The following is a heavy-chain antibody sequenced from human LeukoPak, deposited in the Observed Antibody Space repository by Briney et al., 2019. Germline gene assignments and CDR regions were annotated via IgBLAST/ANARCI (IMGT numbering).Heavy chain of an antibody. J-gene: IGHJ4*02. Sequence: PSETLSLTCIVSVGSISRYFWSWMRQPPGKGLAWIGKIYDSVSTNYNHYLKSRVTISVDAAKNQFSLKLSSVTAADTAVYYCARADSMVWSSTGYGTFDYWGEGILVSVSS. D-gene: IGHD2-2*01. V-gene: IGHV4-59*01. CDR3: ARADSMVWSSTGYGTFDY. CDR2: IYDSVST. CDR1: VGSISRYF.